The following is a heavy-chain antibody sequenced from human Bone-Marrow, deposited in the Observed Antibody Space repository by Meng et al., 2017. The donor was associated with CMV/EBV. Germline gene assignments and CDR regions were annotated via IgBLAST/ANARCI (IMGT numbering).Heavy chain of an antibody. V-gene: IGHV3-21*01. Sequence: GESLKISCAASGFTFSSYSMNWVRQAPGKGLEWVSSISSSSSYIYYADSVKGRFTISRDNAKNSLYLQMNSLRAEDTAVYYCARVAGSGWAELLGVRYYVMDVWGQGTTVTLSS. CDR3: ARVAGSGWAELLGVRYYVMDV. CDR1: GFTFSSYS. J-gene: IGHJ6*02. D-gene: IGHD6-19*01. CDR2: ISSSSSYI.